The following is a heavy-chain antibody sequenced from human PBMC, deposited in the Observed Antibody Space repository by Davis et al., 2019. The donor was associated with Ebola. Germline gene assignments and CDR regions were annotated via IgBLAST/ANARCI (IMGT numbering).Heavy chain of an antibody. CDR3: SRDMIEEGLSSPHPDFQH. CDR1: GFTFSIYS. D-gene: IGHD3-22*01. V-gene: IGHV3-23*01. CDR2: ISGTGGST. Sequence: GGSLRLSCVASGFTFSIYSMNWVRQAPGKGLEWVSAISGTGGSTYYADSVKGRFSISRDNSKNTLYLQVYSLRAEDTAVYYCSRDMIEEGLSSPHPDFQHWGQGTLVTVSS. J-gene: IGHJ1*01.